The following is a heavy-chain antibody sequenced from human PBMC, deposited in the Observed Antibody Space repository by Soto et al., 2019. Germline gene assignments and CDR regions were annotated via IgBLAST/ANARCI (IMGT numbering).Heavy chain of an antibody. D-gene: IGHD4-17*01. J-gene: IGHJ4*02. V-gene: IGHV4-31*03. CDR1: GGSISSGGYY. Sequence: QVQLQESGPGLVKPSQTLSLTCTVSGGSISSGGYYWSWIRQHPGKGLEWIGYIYYSGSTYYNPSLKSRVTISVDTSKTQFSLKLSSVTAADTAVYYCARAPRQPFYGDYAPGYFDYWGQGTLVTVSS. CDR2: IYYSGST. CDR3: ARAPRQPFYGDYAPGYFDY.